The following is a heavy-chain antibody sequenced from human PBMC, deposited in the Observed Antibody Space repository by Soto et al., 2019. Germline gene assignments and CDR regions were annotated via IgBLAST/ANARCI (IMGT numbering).Heavy chain of an antibody. CDR2: MNPNSGNT. V-gene: IGHV1-8*01. D-gene: IGHD3-3*01. Sequence: ASVKVSCKASGYTFTSYDINWVRQATGQGLEWMGWMNPNSGNTGYAQKFQGRVTMTRNTSISTAYMELSSLRSEDTAVYYCARVLRFLEWMTPSWFDHWGQGTLVTVSS. J-gene: IGHJ5*02. CDR1: GYTFTSYD. CDR3: ARVLRFLEWMTPSWFDH.